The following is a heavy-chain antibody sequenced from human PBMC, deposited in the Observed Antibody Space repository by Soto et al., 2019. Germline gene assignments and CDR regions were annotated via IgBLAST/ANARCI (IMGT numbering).Heavy chain of an antibody. CDR3: ARQVTTSQGVPGLKWFDP. Sequence: ASVKVSCKSFGFTFNSYGINWVRQAPGQGLQWVGWISSYSGDTKYVENLQGRVTMTTDTSTSTVYMEMRNLRSDDTAIYYCARQVTTSQGVPGLKWFDPWGQGSLVTVSS. V-gene: IGHV1-18*01. CDR1: GFTFNSYG. J-gene: IGHJ5*02. CDR2: ISSYSGDT. D-gene: IGHD3-22*01.